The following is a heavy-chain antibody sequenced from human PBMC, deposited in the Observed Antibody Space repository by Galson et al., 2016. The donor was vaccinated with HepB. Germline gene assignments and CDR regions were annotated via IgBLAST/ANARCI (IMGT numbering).Heavy chain of an antibody. D-gene: IGHD2-2*01. J-gene: IGHJ4*02. CDR3: AKDLDIVVVPSAIDY. CDR1: GFTFSNYD. CDR2: ISGSGAST. Sequence: SLRLSCAASGFTFSNYDMSWVRQAPGRGLEWVSGISGSGASTTYADSVKGRFIISRDNSKNTVYLQMNSLRVEDTAVYYCAKDLDIVVVPSAIDYWGQGTLVTVSS. V-gene: IGHV3-23*01.